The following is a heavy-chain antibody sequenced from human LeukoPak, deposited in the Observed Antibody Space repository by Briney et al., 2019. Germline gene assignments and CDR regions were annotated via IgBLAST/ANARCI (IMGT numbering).Heavy chain of an antibody. V-gene: IGHV4-59*01. CDR2: IYYSGST. CDR1: GGSISSYY. D-gene: IGHD3-16*02. J-gene: IGHJ4*02. CDR3: AGVVWGSYRYAN. Sequence: SETLSLTCTVSGGSISSYYWSWIRQPPGKGLEWIGYIYYSGSTNYNPSLKSRVTISVDTSKNPFSLKLSSVTAADTAVYYCAGVVWGSYRYANWGQGTLVTVSS.